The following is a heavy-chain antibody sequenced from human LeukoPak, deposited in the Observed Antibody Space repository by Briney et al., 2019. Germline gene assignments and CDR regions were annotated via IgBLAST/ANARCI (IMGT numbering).Heavy chain of an antibody. Sequence: SETLSLTCTVSGGSLSSYYWSWIRQPPGKGLEWIGYIYYSGNTNYNPSLKSRVTISVDTSKNQFSLHLSSVSVADTAIYYCARVYIYGRSYFDYWGQGTLVTVSS. CDR1: GGSLSSYY. V-gene: IGHV4-59*08. CDR2: IYYSGNT. J-gene: IGHJ4*02. D-gene: IGHD4-17*01. CDR3: ARVYIYGRSYFDY.